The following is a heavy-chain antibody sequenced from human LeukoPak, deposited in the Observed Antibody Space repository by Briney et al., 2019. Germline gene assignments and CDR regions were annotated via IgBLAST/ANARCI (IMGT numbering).Heavy chain of an antibody. CDR2: IYYSGST. CDR3: ARADSSSLPLDY. Sequence: PSETLSLTCTVSGGSISSGGYYWSWIRQPPGKGLEWIGYIYYSGSTYYNPSLKSRVTISVDTSKNQFSLKLSSVTAADTAVYYCARADSSSLPLDYWGQGTLVTVSS. V-gene: IGHV4-31*03. D-gene: IGHD6-13*01. J-gene: IGHJ4*02. CDR1: GGSISSGGYY.